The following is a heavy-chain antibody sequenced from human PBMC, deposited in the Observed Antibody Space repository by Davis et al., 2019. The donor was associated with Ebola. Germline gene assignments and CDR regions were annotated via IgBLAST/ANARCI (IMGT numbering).Heavy chain of an antibody. CDR1: GGSISSYY. CDR2: IYYSGST. Sequence: MPSETLSLTCTVSGGSISSYYWSWIRQPPGKGLEWIGYIYYSGSTNYNPSLKRRVTISVDTSKNQFSLKLSSVTAADTAVYYCARAGPWFGELLFVGWFDPWGQGTLVTVSS. V-gene: IGHV4-59*01. D-gene: IGHD3-10*01. J-gene: IGHJ5*02. CDR3: ARAGPWFGELLFVGWFDP.